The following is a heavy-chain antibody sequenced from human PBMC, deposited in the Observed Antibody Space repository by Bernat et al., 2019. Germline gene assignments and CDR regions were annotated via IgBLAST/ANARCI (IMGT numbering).Heavy chain of an antibody. CDR3: ASGSYYYFDY. J-gene: IGHJ4*02. CDR1: GGSISSSTYY. CDR2: IYYSGRT. V-gene: IGHV4-39*01. Sequence: QLQLQESGPGLVKPSETLSLTCTVSGGSISSSTYYWGWIRQPPGKGLEWIGSIYYSGRTYYNASLKSRVTISVDTSKNKFSLKLSSVTAADTAVYYCASGSYYYFDYWAREPWSPSPQ. D-gene: IGHD1-26*01.